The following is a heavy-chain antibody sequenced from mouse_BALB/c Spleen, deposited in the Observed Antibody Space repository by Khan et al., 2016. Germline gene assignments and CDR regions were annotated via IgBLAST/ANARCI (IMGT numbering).Heavy chain of an antibody. CDR1: GFSLTSYG. D-gene: IGHD2-4*01. CDR2: IWSDGST. Sequence: QVQLQESGPGLVAPSQSLSITCTISGFSLTSYGIHWVRQPPGKGLEWLVVIWSDGSTTYNSALKSRLSLRKDNSKSQVFLKMNSLQTDDTAMYYCARHGTMTYAMDYWSQGTSVTVSS. V-gene: IGHV2-6-1*01. CDR3: ARHGTMTYAMDY. J-gene: IGHJ4*01.